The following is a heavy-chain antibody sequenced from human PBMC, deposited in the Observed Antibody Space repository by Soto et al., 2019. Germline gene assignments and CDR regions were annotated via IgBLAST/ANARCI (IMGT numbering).Heavy chain of an antibody. CDR2: INPRGGST. Sequence: ASVKVSCKDSGYSFSSYGITWVRQAPGQGLEWMGIINPRGGSTSYAQKFQGRVTMTRDTSTSTVYMELSSLRSEDTAVYYCARALYDSSGYTPVLGGMDVWGQGTTVTVSS. J-gene: IGHJ6*02. V-gene: IGHV1-46*01. D-gene: IGHD3-22*01. CDR1: GYSFSSYG. CDR3: ARALYDSSGYTPVLGGMDV.